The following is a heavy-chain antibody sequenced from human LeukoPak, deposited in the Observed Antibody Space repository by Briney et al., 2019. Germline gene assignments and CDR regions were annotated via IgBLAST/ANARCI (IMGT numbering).Heavy chain of an antibody. CDR3: ARDDNNGYYFNY. CDR1: GVSISSSNW. D-gene: IGHD3-22*01. CDR2: IYHSGST. Sequence: SETLSLTCAVSGVSISSSNWWSWVRQPPGKGLEWIGEIYHSGSTNYNPSLKSRVTISVDKSKNQFSLKLNSVTAADTAVYYCARDDNNGYYFNYWGQGTLVTVSS. J-gene: IGHJ4*02. V-gene: IGHV4-4*02.